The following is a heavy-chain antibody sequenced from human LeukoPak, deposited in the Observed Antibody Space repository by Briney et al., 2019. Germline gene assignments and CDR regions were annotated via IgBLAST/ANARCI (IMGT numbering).Heavy chain of an antibody. CDR3: ARSPTSWYFDY. D-gene: IGHD2-2*01. J-gene: IGHJ4*02. V-gene: IGHV3-30*02. CDR2: IRYHGSDK. CDR1: GFTFSSYG. Sequence: PGGSLRLSCAASGFTFSSYGMSWDRQAPGKGLEWVAFIRYHGSDKYYADSVKGRFTISRDNSKNTLYLQMNSLRPEDTSVYFCARSPTSWYFDYWGQGTLVTVSS.